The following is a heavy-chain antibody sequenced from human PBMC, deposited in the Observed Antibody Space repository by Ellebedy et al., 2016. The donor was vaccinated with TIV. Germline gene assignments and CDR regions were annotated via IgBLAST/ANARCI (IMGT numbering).Heavy chain of an antibody. J-gene: IGHJ6*03. D-gene: IGHD3-3*01. CDR3: ARNSLNRRGGITAYDFWSGYYMDV. Sequence: SVKVSXKASGGTFSSYAISWVRQAPGQGLEWMGGIIPIFGTANYAQKFQGRVTITADESTSTAYMELSSLRSEDTAVYYCARNSLNRRGGITAYDFWSGYYMDVWGKGTTVTVSS. CDR1: GGTFSSYA. CDR2: IIPIFGTA. V-gene: IGHV1-69*13.